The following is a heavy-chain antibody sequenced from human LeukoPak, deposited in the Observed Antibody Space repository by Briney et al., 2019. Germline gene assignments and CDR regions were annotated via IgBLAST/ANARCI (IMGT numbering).Heavy chain of an antibody. CDR3: AKGPIAAAGRVSWFDP. J-gene: IGHJ5*02. CDR1: GFTFSNYG. D-gene: IGHD6-13*01. Sequence: GGSLRLSCAVSGFTFSNYGVNWVRQAPGKGLEWVSSIDRTGSNVFYADSVKGRFTISRDNSKNTLYLQMNSLRAEDTAVYYCAKGPIAAAGRVSWFDPWGQGTLVTVSS. CDR2: IDRTGSNV. V-gene: IGHV3-21*04.